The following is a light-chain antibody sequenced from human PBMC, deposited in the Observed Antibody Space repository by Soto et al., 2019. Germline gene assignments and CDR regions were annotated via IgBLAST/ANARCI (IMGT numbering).Light chain of an antibody. J-gene: IGKJ1*01. V-gene: IGKV1-5*01. CDR1: QSISLS. CDR3: QQYNSYWT. Sequence: DIQMTQSPSTLSAFVGDRVTITCWASQSISLSLAWYQQKPGKAPDLLISDASNLERGVPSRFSGSGSGTEFTLTITSLQPDDFATYYCQQYNSYWTFGPGTKVEIK. CDR2: DAS.